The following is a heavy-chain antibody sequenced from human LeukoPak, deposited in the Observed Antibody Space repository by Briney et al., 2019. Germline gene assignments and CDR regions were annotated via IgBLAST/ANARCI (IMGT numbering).Heavy chain of an antibody. CDR3: ARVSPPSEPPGYCSSTSCPGYFDY. CDR1: GGSISSGGYY. V-gene: IGHV4-30-2*01. J-gene: IGHJ4*02. D-gene: IGHD2-2*01. Sequence: PSQTLSLTCTVSGGSISSGGYYWSWIRQPPGKGLEWIGYIYHSGSTYYNPSLKSRVTISVDRSKNQFSLKLSSVTAADTAVYYCARVSPPSEPPGYCSSTSCPGYFDYWGQGTLVTVSS. CDR2: IYHSGST.